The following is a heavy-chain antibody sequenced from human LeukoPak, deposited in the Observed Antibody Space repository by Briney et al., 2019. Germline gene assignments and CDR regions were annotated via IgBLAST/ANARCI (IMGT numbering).Heavy chain of an antibody. CDR3: ARARGYDGYFDY. J-gene: IGHJ4*02. Sequence: SVKVSCKASGGTFSSYATSWVRQAPGQGLEWMGGIIPIFGTANYAQKFQGRVTITADESTSTAYMELSSLRSEDTAVYYCARARGYDGYFDYWGQGTLVTVSS. D-gene: IGHD5-12*01. V-gene: IGHV1-69*13. CDR2: IIPIFGTA. CDR1: GGTFSSYA.